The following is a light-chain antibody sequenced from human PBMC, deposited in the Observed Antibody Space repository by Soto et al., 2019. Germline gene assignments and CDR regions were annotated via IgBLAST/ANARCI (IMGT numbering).Light chain of an antibody. CDR2: NDI. J-gene: IGLJ3*02. CDR3: AAWDDTLSGRL. CDR1: SSNIANNY. Sequence: QPVLTQPPSASGTPGQRVTISCSGGSSNIANNYVYWYQQVPGTAPKLVIYNDIQRPSGVPDRFSGSKSGSSASLAITGLRSEDEADYYCAAWDDTLSGRLFGGGTQLTVL. V-gene: IGLV1-47*02.